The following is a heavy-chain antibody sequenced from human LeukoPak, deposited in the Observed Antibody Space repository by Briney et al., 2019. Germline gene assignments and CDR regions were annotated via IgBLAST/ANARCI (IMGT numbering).Heavy chain of an antibody. V-gene: IGHV3-7*01. J-gene: IGHJ6*03. D-gene: IGHD1-26*01. CDR2: IKQDGTDK. CDR1: GFTFSDYW. CDR3: ARVRSGSHWRGKYYYYHYMDV. Sequence: GGSLRLSCAASGFTFSDYWMIWVRQPPGKGLEWVANIKQDGTDKYYVDYVKGRFTISRDNAKNSLYLQMNSLRAEDTAVYYCARVRSGSHWRGKYYYYHYMDVWGKGTTVTVSS.